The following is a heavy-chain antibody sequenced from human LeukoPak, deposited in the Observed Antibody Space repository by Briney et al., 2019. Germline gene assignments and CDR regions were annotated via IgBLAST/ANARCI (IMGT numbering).Heavy chain of an antibody. CDR1: GGSFSGYY. D-gene: IGHD5-24*01. CDR2: INHSGRT. CDR3: ARGGLEMATTDFDY. Sequence: SETLSPTCAVYGGSFSGYYWSWIRQPPGKGLEWIGAINHSGRTNYNPSLKSRATISVDTSKNQFSLKLSSVTATDTAVYYCARGGLEMATTDFDYWGQGTLVTVSS. J-gene: IGHJ4*02. V-gene: IGHV4-34*01.